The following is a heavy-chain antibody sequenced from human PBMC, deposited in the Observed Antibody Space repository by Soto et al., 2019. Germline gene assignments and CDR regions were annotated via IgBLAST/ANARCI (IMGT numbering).Heavy chain of an antibody. CDR2: ISSSSSYI. J-gene: IGHJ4*02. Sequence: PGGSLRLSCAASGFTFSSYSMNWVRQAPGKGLEWVSSISSSSSYIYYADSVKGRFTISRDNAKNSLYLQMNSLRAEDTAVYYCAREGNYYDSSGYYPLFDYWGRGTLVTVPS. D-gene: IGHD3-22*01. CDR1: GFTFSSYS. CDR3: AREGNYYDSSGYYPLFDY. V-gene: IGHV3-21*01.